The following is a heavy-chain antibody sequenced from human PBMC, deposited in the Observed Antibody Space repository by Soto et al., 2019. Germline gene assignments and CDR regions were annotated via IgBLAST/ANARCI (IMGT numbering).Heavy chain of an antibody. CDR2: INAGNGNT. CDR3: ASSSSSSGFSDY. Sequence: ASVKVSCKASGYTFTSYAMHWVRQAPGQRLEWMGWINAGNGNTKYSQKFQGRVTITRDTSASTAYMELSSLRSEDTAVYYCASSSSSSGFSDYWRQGTLVTVSS. V-gene: IGHV1-3*01. J-gene: IGHJ4*02. D-gene: IGHD6-6*01. CDR1: GYTFTSYA.